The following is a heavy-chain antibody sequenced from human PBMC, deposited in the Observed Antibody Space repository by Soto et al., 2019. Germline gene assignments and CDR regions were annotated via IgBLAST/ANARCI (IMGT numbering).Heavy chain of an antibody. Sequence: KFQGRVTITRDTSASTAYMELSSLRSEDTAVYYCARGAYCSSTSCYRGFRAFDIWGQGTMVTVSS. CDR3: ARGAYCSSTSCYRGFRAFDI. V-gene: IGHV1-3*01. J-gene: IGHJ3*02. D-gene: IGHD2-2*02.